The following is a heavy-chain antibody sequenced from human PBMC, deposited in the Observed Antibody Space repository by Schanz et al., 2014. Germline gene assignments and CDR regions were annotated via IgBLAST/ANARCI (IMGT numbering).Heavy chain of an antibody. CDR3: AKGRFGELSAFDI. CDR1: GFTFSSYS. D-gene: IGHD3-10*01. CDR2: VSRSTPDI. V-gene: IGHV3-48*01. J-gene: IGHJ3*02. Sequence: EVQLVESGGGLVQPGGSLRLSCTASGFTFSSYSMNWVRQAPGKGLEWVSYVSRSTPDIYYADSVKGRFTMSRDNAENTLYLQMNSLRAEDTAVYYCAKGRFGELSAFDIWGQGTMVTVSS.